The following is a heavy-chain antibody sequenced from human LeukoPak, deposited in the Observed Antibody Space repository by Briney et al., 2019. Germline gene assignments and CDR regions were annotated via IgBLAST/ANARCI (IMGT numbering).Heavy chain of an antibody. CDR3: AKDRRRGYCSGGSCFDAFDI. Sequence: GGSLRLSCGASGFSFSNSAMSWARQAPGKGLEWVSGISSGSYTYYADSVKDRFTISRDNSKNTLYLQMNSLRAEDTAVYYCAKDRRRGYCSGGSCFDAFDIWGQGTMVTVSS. CDR1: GFSFSNSA. J-gene: IGHJ3*02. CDR2: ISSGSYT. D-gene: IGHD2-15*01. V-gene: IGHV3-23*01.